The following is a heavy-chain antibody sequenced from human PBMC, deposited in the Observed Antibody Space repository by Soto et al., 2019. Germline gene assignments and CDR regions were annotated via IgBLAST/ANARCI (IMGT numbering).Heavy chain of an antibody. CDR1: GFTFSMYE. D-gene: IGHD5-12*01. CDR2: ISYDGSNK. Sequence: QVQLVESGGGVVQPGRSLRLSCAASGFTFSMYEMHWVRQAPGKGLEWVAVISYDGSNKYYADSVKGRFTISRDNTKKSLYLQMNSLRAEDTAVYYCASRYSGYDLVLDHWGPGTLVPVSS. J-gene: IGHJ4*02. CDR3: ASRYSGYDLVLDH. V-gene: IGHV3-30-3*01.